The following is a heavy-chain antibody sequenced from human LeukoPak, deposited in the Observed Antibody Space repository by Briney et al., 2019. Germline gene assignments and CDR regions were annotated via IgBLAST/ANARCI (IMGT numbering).Heavy chain of an antibody. CDR2: VYNDVST. J-gene: IGHJ3*02. CDR1: GGSISNYY. Sequence: PSETLSLTCTVSGGSISNYYWTWIRQPPGKGLEWIGNVYNDVSTNYNPSLKSRVTISVDTSKNQFSLKLSFVTAADTAVYYYARPTHSGTSYDAFGIWGQGTMVTVSS. V-gene: IGHV4-59*08. CDR3: ARPTHSGTSYDAFGI. D-gene: IGHD1-26*01.